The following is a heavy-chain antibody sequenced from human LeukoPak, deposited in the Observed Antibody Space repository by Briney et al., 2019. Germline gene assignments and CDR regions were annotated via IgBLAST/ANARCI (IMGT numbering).Heavy chain of an antibody. CDR2: INTNTGNP. Sequence: ASVTVSCKASGYTFTSYAMNWVRQAPGQGLEWMGWINTNTGNPTYAQGFTGRFVFSLDTSVSTAYLQISSLKAEDTAVYYCARVSRYSSSWHDAFDIWGQGTMVTVSS. CDR1: GYTFTSYA. J-gene: IGHJ3*02. V-gene: IGHV7-4-1*02. CDR3: ARVSRYSSSWHDAFDI. D-gene: IGHD6-13*01.